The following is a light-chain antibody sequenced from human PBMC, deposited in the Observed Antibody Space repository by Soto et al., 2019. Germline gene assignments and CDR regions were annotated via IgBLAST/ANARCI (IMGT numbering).Light chain of an antibody. V-gene: IGLV2-14*01. CDR1: SSDIGGYNF. CDR2: EVS. CDR3: SSYTSRSTLVV. Sequence: QAVVTQPASVSGSPGQSITISCTGTSSDIGGYNFVSWYQQHPGKAPKLMIFEVSNRPSGVSNRFSGSKSGNTASLTISGLQAEDEANYYCSSYTSRSTLVVFGGGTKLTVL. J-gene: IGLJ2*01.